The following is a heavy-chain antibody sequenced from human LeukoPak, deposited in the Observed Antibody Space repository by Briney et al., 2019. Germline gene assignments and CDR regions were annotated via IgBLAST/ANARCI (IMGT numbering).Heavy chain of an antibody. J-gene: IGHJ1*01. CDR1: GITLSSYD. CDR3: AKDQGIQLWLKYFQH. V-gene: IGHV3-30-3*01. D-gene: IGHD5-18*01. CDR2: ISYDGSNK. Sequence: PGRSLRLSCAASGITLSSYDMHWVRQAPGKALEWVAVISYDGSNKDYADSVKGRFTISRDNSKNTLDLQMNSLRAEDTAVYYCAKDQGIQLWLKYFQHWGQGTLVTVSS.